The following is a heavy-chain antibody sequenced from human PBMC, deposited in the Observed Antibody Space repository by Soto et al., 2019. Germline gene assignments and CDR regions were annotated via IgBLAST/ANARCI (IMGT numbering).Heavy chain of an antibody. Sequence: GGSLRLSCAASGFTFSSYSMNWVRQAPGKGLEWVSYISSSSSTIYYADSVKGRFTISRDNAKNSLYLQMNSLRAEDTAVYYCPRVPPREKVPGAISWGQGTLVTVSS. J-gene: IGHJ4*02. CDR3: PRVPPREKVPGAIS. D-gene: IGHD1-1*01. V-gene: IGHV3-48*01. CDR1: GFTFSSYS. CDR2: ISSSSSTI.